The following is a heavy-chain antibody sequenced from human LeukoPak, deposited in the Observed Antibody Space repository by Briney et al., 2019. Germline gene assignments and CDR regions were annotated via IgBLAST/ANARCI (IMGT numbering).Heavy chain of an antibody. V-gene: IGHV4-59*01. D-gene: IGHD6-13*01. CDR1: GGSISSYY. Sequence: PSETLSLTCTVSGGSISSYYWSWIRQPPGKGLEWIGYIYYSGSTNYNPSLKSRVTISVDTSMNQFSLKLSSVTAADTAVNYCARFGTAAAVNWGQGTLVTVSS. J-gene: IGHJ4*02. CDR2: IYYSGST. CDR3: ARFGTAAAVN.